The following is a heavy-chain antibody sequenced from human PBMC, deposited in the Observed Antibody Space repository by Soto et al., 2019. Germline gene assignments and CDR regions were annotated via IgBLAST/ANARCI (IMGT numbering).Heavy chain of an antibody. Sequence: GGSLRLSCAASGFTFRNHAMHWVRQAPGKGLECLAVIAHDGSNTYYRDSVKGRFTVSRDNSKNTLYLQMNSLRAEDTAVYYCAKVYDFWSGYYSYYFDYWGQGTLVTVSS. D-gene: IGHD3-3*01. CDR1: GFTFRNHA. CDR2: IAHDGSNT. J-gene: IGHJ4*02. CDR3: AKVYDFWSGYYSYYFDY. V-gene: IGHV3-30-3*01.